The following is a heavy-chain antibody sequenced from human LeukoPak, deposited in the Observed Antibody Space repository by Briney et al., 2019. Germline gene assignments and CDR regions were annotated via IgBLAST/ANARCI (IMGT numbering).Heavy chain of an antibody. CDR1: GGSISSYY. CDR2: TYYSGST. D-gene: IGHD2-2*01. CDR3: AREENAVFDY. J-gene: IGHJ4*02. Sequence: PSETLSLTCTVSGGSISSYYWSWIRQPPGKGLEWIGYTYYSGSTNYNPSLKSRVTISVDTSKNQFSLKLSSVTAADTAVYYCAREENAVFDYWGQGTLVTVSS. V-gene: IGHV4-59*01.